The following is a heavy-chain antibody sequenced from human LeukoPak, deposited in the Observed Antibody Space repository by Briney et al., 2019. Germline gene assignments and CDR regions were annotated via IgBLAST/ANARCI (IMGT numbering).Heavy chain of an antibody. CDR1: GFSFSSYG. CDR2: IRNDGSNT. Sequence: GGSLRLSCAASGFSFSSYGMHWLRQAPGKGLEWVAFIRNDGSNTYYADSVKGRFTISRDNSKNTLYLQMSSLRAEDTAVYYCARVGRYFDWLYYFDYWGQGTLVTVSS. D-gene: IGHD3-9*01. CDR3: ARVGRYFDWLYYFDY. V-gene: IGHV3-30*02. J-gene: IGHJ4*02.